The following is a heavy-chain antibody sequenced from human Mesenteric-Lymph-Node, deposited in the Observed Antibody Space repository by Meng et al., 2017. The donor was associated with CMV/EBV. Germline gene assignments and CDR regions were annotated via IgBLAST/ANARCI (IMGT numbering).Heavy chain of an antibody. CDR1: GFNVSSNE. J-gene: IGHJ3*02. V-gene: IGHV3-48*03. D-gene: IGHD1-26*01. CDR2: ISSSSSTI. CDR3: ASYSGSNGGDAFDI. Sequence: GESLKISCAASGFNVSSNEMNWVRQAPGKGLEWVSYISSSSSTIYYADSVKGRFTISRDNAENSLHLQMNSLRAEDTAVYYCASYSGSNGGDAFDIWGQGTLVTVSS.